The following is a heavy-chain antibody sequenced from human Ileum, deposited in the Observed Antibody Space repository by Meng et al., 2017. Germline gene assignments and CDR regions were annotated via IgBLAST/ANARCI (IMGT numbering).Heavy chain of an antibody. D-gene: IGHD1-1*01. CDR1: GFSFTDHW. J-gene: IGHJ1*01. Sequence: EVQRGEVGGGLAPPVGSLRLSCTASGFSFTDHWMHWVRQGPGKGPVWVSRIDPDGSDPTYADSVKGRFSISRDNAKNTVYLQMNSLRAEDSALYYCTNDRLNHWGQGALVTVSS. CDR2: IDPDGSDP. CDR3: TNDRLNH. V-gene: IGHV3-74*03.